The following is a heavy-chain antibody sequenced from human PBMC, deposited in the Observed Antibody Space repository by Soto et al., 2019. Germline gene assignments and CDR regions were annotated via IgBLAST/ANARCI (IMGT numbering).Heavy chain of an antibody. J-gene: IGHJ4*02. D-gene: IGHD3-9*01. CDR2: ISAYNGNT. CDR3: ARLNAYYDILTGYCPKIVFDY. V-gene: IGHV1-18*01. CDR1: GYTFTSYG. Sequence: QVQLVQSGVEVKKPGASVKVSCKASGYTFTSYGISWVRQAPGQGLEWMGWISAYNGNTNYAQKLQGRVTMTTDTSTRTAYLELRSLRSDDTAAYYCARLNAYYDILTGYCPKIVFDYWSQGTLVTVSS.